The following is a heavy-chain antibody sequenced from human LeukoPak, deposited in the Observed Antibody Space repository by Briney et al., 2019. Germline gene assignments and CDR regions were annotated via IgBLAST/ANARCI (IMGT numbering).Heavy chain of an antibody. CDR2: IYYSGST. D-gene: IGHD4-17*01. CDR1: GGSISSGDYY. J-gene: IGHJ3*02. Sequence: SQTLSLTCTVSGGSISSGDYYWSWIRQPPGKGLEWIGYIYYSGSTYYNPSLKSRVTISVDTSKNQFSLKLSSVTAADTAVCYCARDLRYGDYAFDIWGQGTMVTVSS. V-gene: IGHV4-30-4*08. CDR3: ARDLRYGDYAFDI.